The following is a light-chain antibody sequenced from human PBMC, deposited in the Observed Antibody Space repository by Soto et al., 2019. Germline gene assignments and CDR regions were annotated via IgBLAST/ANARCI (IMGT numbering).Light chain of an antibody. J-gene: IGKJ2*01. CDR2: VAS. CDR1: QAINGW. Sequence: DIRMTQSPPSVSASVGDRVTITCRASQAINGWLSWYQQKPGKAPKRLISVASRLESWVPWRFSGSGAGTEFSLTVTSLQPEDFSTYYCQQAFRFHHTFGQGTRLEI. CDR3: QQAFRFHHT. V-gene: IGKV1-12*01.